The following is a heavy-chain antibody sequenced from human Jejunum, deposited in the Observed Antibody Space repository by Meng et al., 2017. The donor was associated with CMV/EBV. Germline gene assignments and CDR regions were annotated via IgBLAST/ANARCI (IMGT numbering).Heavy chain of an antibody. J-gene: IGHJ4*02. Sequence: LSCAVSGLPFSDYWMTWVRQAPGKGLEWVADIKGDGNEKYSVASVKGRFTISRDNAKNSLYLQMNSVRVEDTALYYCASDLGRYRFDNWGQGTLVTVSS. V-gene: IGHV3-7*01. D-gene: IGHD6-19*01. CDR1: GLPFSDYW. CDR3: ASDLGRYRFDN. CDR2: IKGDGNEK.